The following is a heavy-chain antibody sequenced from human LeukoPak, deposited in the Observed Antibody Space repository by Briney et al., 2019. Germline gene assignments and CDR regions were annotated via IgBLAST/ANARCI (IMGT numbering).Heavy chain of an antibody. CDR2: IYYSGST. Sequence: SETLSLTCTVSGGSISSSSYYWGWIRQPPGKGLEWIGSIYYSGSTYYNPSLKSRVTISVATSKNQFSLKLSSVTAADTAVYYCARHVPYYNFWSGYPISPFDYWGQGTLVTVSS. CDR3: ARHVPYYNFWSGYPISPFDY. V-gene: IGHV4-39*01. CDR1: GGSISSSSYY. D-gene: IGHD3-3*01. J-gene: IGHJ4*02.